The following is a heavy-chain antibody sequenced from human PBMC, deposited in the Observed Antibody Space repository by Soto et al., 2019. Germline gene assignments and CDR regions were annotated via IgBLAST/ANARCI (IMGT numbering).Heavy chain of an antibody. D-gene: IGHD3-3*01. CDR3: ARDIIRHYVFWSGYPERNYYYGMDV. CDR2: ISYDGSNK. J-gene: IGHJ6*02. V-gene: IGHV3-30-3*01. CDR1: GFTFSSYA. Sequence: GGSLRLSCAASGFTFSSYAMHWVRQAPGKGLEWVAVISYDGSNKYYADSVKGRFTISRDNSKNTLYLQMNSLRAEDTAVYYCARDIIRHYVFWSGYPERNYYYGMDVWGQGTTVTVSS.